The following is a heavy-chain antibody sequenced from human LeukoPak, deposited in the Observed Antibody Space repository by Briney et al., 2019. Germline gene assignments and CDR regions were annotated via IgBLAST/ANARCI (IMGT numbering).Heavy chain of an antibody. J-gene: IGHJ4*02. D-gene: IGHD3-22*01. CDR1: GFTFSSYA. CDR2: ISGSGGST. V-gene: IGHV3-23*01. Sequence: GGSLRLSCAASGFTFSSYAMSWDRQAPGKGLEWVSTISGSGGSTYYADSVKGRFTISRDNSKNTLYLQMNSLRAEDTAVYYCAKTFNYYDSSGYYYFDYWGQGTLVTVSS. CDR3: AKTFNYYDSSGYYYFDY.